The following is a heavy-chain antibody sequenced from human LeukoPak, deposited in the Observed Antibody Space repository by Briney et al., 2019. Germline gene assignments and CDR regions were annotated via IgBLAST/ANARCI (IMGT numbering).Heavy chain of an antibody. J-gene: IGHJ4*02. CDR1: GFTFSSYE. CDR2: ISSSGSTI. D-gene: IGHD3-3*01. V-gene: IGHV3-48*03. CDR3: ARNLYYDFWSGRTGYFDY. Sequence: QPGGSLRLSCAASGFTFSSYEMNWVRQAPGKGLEWVSYISSSGSTIYYADSVKGRFTISRDNAKISLYLQMNSLRAEDTAVYYCARNLYYDFWSGRTGYFDYWGQGTLVTVS.